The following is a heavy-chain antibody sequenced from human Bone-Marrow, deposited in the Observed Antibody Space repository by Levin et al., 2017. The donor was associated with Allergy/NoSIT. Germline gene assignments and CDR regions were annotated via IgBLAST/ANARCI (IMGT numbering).Heavy chain of an antibody. CDR1: GTTLSDSA. CDR2: IAPILGTA. D-gene: IGHD2-15*01. CDR3: ARDSHLLSGELASEIFDV. V-gene: IGHV1-69*13. J-gene: IGHJ3*01. Sequence: SVKVSCKASGTTLSDSAISWVRQAPGQGLEWVGGIAPILGTATYAQKFQGSVTITADESTSTAYMEVTSLRSEDTAVYYCARDSHLLSGELASEIFDVWGQGTVVTVSS.